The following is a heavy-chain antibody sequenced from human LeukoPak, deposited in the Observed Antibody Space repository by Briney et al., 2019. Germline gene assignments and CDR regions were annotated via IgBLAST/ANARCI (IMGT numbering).Heavy chain of an antibody. J-gene: IGHJ5*02. CDR2: MNPNNGNT. D-gene: IGHD3-3*01. CDR3: ARGDQYYDFWGGYSPRNWFDP. CDR1: GYTFTSYD. Sequence: ASVKVSCKASGYTFTSYDINWVRQATGQGLEWMGWMNPNNGNTGYAQKFQGRVTMTRNTSISTAYMELSSLRSEDRAVYCCARGDQYYDFWGGYSPRNWFDPWGQGTLVTVSS. V-gene: IGHV1-8*01.